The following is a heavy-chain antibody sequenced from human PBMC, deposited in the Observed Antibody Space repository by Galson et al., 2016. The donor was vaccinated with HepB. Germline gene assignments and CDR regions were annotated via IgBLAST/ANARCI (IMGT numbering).Heavy chain of an antibody. CDR3: AKGIPAALHSLGYYYYMDV. J-gene: IGHJ6*03. CDR1: GFTFSSYG. D-gene: IGHD2-2*01. Sequence: SLRLSCAASGFTFSSYGMHWVRQAPGKGLEWVAIIRYDGSNKYYADSVKGRFTISRDNSKNTLYLQMNSLRAEDTAVYYCAKGIPAALHSLGYYYYMDVWGKGTTVTVSS. CDR2: IRYDGSNK. V-gene: IGHV3-30*02.